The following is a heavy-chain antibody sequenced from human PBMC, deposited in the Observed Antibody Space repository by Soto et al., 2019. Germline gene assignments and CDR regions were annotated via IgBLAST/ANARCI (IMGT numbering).Heavy chain of an antibody. CDR3: ARGAAVVVAAPFDS. CDR1: GGTFSSYA. J-gene: IGHJ4*02. CDR2: IIPIFGTA. Sequence: QVQLVQSGAEVKKPGSSVKVSCKASGGTFSSYAISWVRQAPGQGLEWMGGIIPIFGTANYRQKFQGRVTMTADESTSTAYRGLSRLRSEDTAGYYCARGAAVVVAAPFDSWGQGTLVTVSS. V-gene: IGHV1-69*12. D-gene: IGHD2-15*01.